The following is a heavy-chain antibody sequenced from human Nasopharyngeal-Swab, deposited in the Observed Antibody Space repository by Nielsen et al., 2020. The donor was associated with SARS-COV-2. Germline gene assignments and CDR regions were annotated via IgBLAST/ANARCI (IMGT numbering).Heavy chain of an antibody. CDR2: MNPNSGNT. D-gene: IGHD6-13*01. CDR3: ARAGAAAPGVYYGMDV. V-gene: IGHV1-8*01. CDR1: GYTFTSYD. J-gene: IGHJ6*02. Sequence: ASVKVSCKASGYTFTSYDINWVRQATGQGLEWMGWMNPNSGNTGYAQKFQGRVTVTRNTSISTAYMELSSLRSEDTAVYYCARAGAAAPGVYYGMDVWGQGTTVTVSS.